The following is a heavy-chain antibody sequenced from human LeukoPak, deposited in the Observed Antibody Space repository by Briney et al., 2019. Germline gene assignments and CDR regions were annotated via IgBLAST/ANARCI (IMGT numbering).Heavy chain of an antibody. J-gene: IGHJ4*02. D-gene: IGHD3-22*01. CDR3: ARVDYYDSSGYYYLFDY. V-gene: IGHV1-18*01. CDR2: ISAYNGNT. CDR1: GYTFTSYG. Sequence: GASVNVSFTASGYTFTSYGISWVRQAPGQGLEWMGWISAYNGNTNYAQKLQGRVTMTTDTSTSTAYMELRSLRSDDTAVYYCARVDYYDSSGYYYLFDYWGQGTLVTVSS.